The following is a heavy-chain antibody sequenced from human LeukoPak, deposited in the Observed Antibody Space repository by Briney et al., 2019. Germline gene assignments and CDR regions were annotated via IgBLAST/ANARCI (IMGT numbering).Heavy chain of an antibody. Sequence: SENLSLTCTVSGGSISSGSYYWSWIRQPAGKGLEWIGRIYTSGSTNYNPSLKSRVTISIDTSKNQFSLRLSSVTAADTAVYYCAKFGQVAGTGGDYWGQGTLVTVSS. J-gene: IGHJ4*02. D-gene: IGHD6-19*01. CDR2: IYTSGST. CDR3: AKFGQVAGTGGDY. CDR1: GGSISSGSYY. V-gene: IGHV4-61*02.